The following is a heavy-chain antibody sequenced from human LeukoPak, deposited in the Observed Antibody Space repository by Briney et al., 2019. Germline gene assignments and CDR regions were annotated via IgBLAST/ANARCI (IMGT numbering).Heavy chain of an antibody. Sequence: GGSLRLPCAASGFSFSDYYMSWIRQAPGKGLEWVSYISSSGDTMSYADSVKGRFTISRDNAKNSLYLQMSSPRAEDAAIYYCARVMGNYASDYWGQGALVTVSS. CDR2: ISSSGDTM. V-gene: IGHV3-11*04. CDR3: ARVMGNYASDY. D-gene: IGHD1-7*01. CDR1: GFSFSDYY. J-gene: IGHJ4*02.